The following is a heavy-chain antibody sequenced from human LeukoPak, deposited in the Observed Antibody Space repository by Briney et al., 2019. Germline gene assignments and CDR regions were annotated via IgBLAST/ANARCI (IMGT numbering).Heavy chain of an antibody. D-gene: IGHD4-11*01. V-gene: IGHV4-59*12. Sequence: PSETLSLTCTVSGGSISSYYWSWIRQPPGKGLEWIGYIYYSGSTNYNPSLKSRVTISVDTSKNQFSLKLSSVTAADTAVYYCASRNYRVDYWGQGTLVTVSS. CDR1: GGSISSYY. CDR3: ASRNYRVDY. CDR2: IYYSGST. J-gene: IGHJ4*02.